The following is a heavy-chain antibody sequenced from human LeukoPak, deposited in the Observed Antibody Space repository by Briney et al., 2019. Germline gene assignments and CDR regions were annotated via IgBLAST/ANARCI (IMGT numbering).Heavy chain of an antibody. V-gene: IGHV4-59*11. J-gene: IGHJ4*02. Sequence: PSETLSLTCTVSGGSISSHSWNWIRHPPRKGLEWIGDIYNSGSPNYNPSLKSRVTISVDTSKNPFFLKLSSVTAADTAVYYCARVDSSGYYTFFDYWGQGTLVTVSS. CDR3: ARVDSSGYYTFFDY. CDR2: IYNSGSP. D-gene: IGHD3-22*01. CDR1: GGSISSHS.